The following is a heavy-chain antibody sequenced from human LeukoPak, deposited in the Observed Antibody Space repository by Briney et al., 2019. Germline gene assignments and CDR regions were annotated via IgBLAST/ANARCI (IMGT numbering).Heavy chain of an antibody. CDR3: ARGGIWFGELSHWFDP. V-gene: IGHV1-3*01. J-gene: IGHJ5*02. CDR1: GYTFTSYA. D-gene: IGHD3-10*01. Sequence: ASVKVSCKASGYTFTSYAMHWVRQAPGQRLEWMGWINAGNGNTKYSQKFQGRVTITRDTSASTAYMELSSLRSEDTAVYYCARGGIWFGELSHWFDPWGQGTLVTVSS. CDR2: INAGNGNT.